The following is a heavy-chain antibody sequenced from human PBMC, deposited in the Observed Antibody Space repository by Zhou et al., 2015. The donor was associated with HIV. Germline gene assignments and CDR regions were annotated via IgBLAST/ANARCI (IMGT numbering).Heavy chain of an antibody. Sequence: QVQLVQSGAEVKKPGSSVKVSCKASGGTFSSYAISWVRQAPGQGLEWMGGIIPIFGTANYAQKFQGRVTITADESTSTAYMELSSLRSEDTAVYYCASQKPNYDSSGYPVYYFDYWGQGTLVTVSS. CDR3: ASQKPNYDSSGYPVYYFDY. CDR2: IIPIFGTA. V-gene: IGHV1-69*01. J-gene: IGHJ4*02. CDR1: GGTFSSYA. D-gene: IGHD3-22*01.